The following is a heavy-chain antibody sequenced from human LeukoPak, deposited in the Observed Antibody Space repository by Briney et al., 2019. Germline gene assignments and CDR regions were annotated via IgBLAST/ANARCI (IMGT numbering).Heavy chain of an antibody. CDR3: ARGKDTGRQYNSDH. Sequence: GGSLRLSCAASGFTFSNFGMGWVRQAPGKGLECVSPISGSGGSTSYADFVKGRFTISRDNSKNTLYLQMNSLRPEDTAVYYCARGKDTGRQYNSDHWGQGILVTVAS. CDR2: ISGSGGST. J-gene: IGHJ4*02. V-gene: IGHV3-23*01. D-gene: IGHD1-1*01. CDR1: GFTFSNFG.